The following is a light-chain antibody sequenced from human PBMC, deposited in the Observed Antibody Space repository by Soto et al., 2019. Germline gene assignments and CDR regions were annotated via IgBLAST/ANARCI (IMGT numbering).Light chain of an antibody. CDR3: QLYGTSRT. Sequence: ETVLTQSPGTLSLSPGERATLSCRASQSLGSDYLAWYQQKPGQAPRLLIYGVSSRATDIPDRFSGSGSGTDFTLTISILEQEDFAMYYCQLYGTSRTFGQGTKVDI. CDR2: GVS. J-gene: IGKJ1*01. V-gene: IGKV3-20*01. CDR1: QSLGSDY.